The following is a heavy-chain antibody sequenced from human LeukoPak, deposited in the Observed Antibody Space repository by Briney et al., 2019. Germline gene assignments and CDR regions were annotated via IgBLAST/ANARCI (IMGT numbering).Heavy chain of an antibody. Sequence: SETLSLTCTVVSGGSISSSSYYWGWIRQPPGKGLEWIGSFYYSGSTYYNPSLKSRVTISADTSKNQFSLKLSSVTAADTAVYYCARDNYDYGDFDYWGQGTLVTVSS. V-gene: IGHV4-39*02. CDR2: FYYSGST. CDR1: GGSISSSSYY. CDR3: ARDNYDYGDFDY. J-gene: IGHJ4*02. D-gene: IGHD4-17*01.